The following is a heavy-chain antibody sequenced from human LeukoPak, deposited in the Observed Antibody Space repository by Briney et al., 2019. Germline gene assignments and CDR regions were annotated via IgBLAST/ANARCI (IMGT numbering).Heavy chain of an antibody. J-gene: IGHJ4*02. CDR1: GGSISNTNW. CDR2: VNLQGST. D-gene: IGHD6-25*01. Sequence: SETLSLTCGVSGGSISNTNWWTWVRQPPGKGLEWIGEVNLQGSTNYNPSLKSRGAISVDKSDNHISLKLTSVTAADTAVYYCAREGGPYRPLDYSGQGTLVTVAS. CDR3: AREGGPYRPLDY. V-gene: IGHV4-4*02.